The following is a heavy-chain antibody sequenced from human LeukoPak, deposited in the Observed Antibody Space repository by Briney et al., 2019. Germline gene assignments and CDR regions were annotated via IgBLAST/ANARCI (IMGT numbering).Heavy chain of an antibody. CDR3: ARDYGTEMGFDY. J-gene: IGHJ4*02. D-gene: IGHD1-26*01. V-gene: IGHV3-48*04. CDR1: GFTFSSYS. CDR2: ISSSGSTI. Sequence: GGSLRLSCAASGFTFSSYSMHWVRQAPGKGLEWVSYISSSGSTIYYADSVKGRFTISRDNAKNSLYLQMNSLRAEDTAVYYCARDYGTEMGFDYWGQGTLVTVSS.